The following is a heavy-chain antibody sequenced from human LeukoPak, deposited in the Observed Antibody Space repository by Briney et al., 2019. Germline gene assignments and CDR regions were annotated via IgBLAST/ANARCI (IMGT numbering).Heavy chain of an antibody. CDR2: IYYSGRT. V-gene: IGHV4-30-4*02. J-gene: IGHJ6*02. CDR1: GGSISSGAYY. CDR3: ARGRYSSSWYYYYYGMDV. D-gene: IGHD6-13*01. Sequence: SETLSLTCAVSGGSISSGAYYWSWIRQPPGKGLEWVGYIYYSGRTYYNPSLKSRLIISVDTSKNQFSLKLSSVTAADTAVYYCARGRYSSSWYYYYYGMDVWGQGTTVTVSS.